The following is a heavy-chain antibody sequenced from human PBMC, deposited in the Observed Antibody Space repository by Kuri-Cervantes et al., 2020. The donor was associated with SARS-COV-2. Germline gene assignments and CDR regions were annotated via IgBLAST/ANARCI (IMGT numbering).Heavy chain of an antibody. CDR2: THYRSKWYN. V-gene: IGHV6-1*01. D-gene: IGHD2/OR15-2a*01. Sequence: LRLSCAISGDSVSSNSAAWNWIRQSPSRGLEWLGRTHYRSKWYNDYAVSVKSRITINPDTSKKQLSLQLNSVTPEDTAVYYCATNIDFGSGWFDPWGQGTLVTVSS. CDR1: GDSVSSNSAA. CDR3: ATNIDFGSGWFDP. J-gene: IGHJ5*02.